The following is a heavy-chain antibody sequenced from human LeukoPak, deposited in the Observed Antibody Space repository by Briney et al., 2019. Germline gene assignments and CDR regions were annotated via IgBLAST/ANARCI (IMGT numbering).Heavy chain of an antibody. CDR3: ARDYYDSPLSY. CDR1: GFTFSSYA. D-gene: IGHD3-22*01. J-gene: IGHJ4*02. Sequence: GGSLRLSCAASGFTFSSYAMSWVRQAPGKGLEWVSVIYSGGSTYYADSVKGRFTISRDNSKNTLYLQMNSLRAEDTAVYYCARDYYDSPLSYWGQGTLVTVSS. CDR2: IYSGGST. V-gene: IGHV3-66*01.